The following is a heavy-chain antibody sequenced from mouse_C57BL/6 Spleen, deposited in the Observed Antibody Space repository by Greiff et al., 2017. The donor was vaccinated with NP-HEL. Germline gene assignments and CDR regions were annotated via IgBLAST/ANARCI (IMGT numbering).Heavy chain of an antibody. CDR2: ISSGGSYT. Sequence: EVMLVESGGDLVKPGGSLKLSCAASGFTFSSYGMSWVRQTPDKRLEWVATISSGGSYTYYPDSVKGRFTISRDNAKNTLYLQMSSLKSEDTAMYYCARHRITTVRGAMDYWGQGTSVTVSS. D-gene: IGHD1-1*01. CDR1: GFTFSSYG. J-gene: IGHJ4*01. CDR3: ARHRITTVRGAMDY. V-gene: IGHV5-6*01.